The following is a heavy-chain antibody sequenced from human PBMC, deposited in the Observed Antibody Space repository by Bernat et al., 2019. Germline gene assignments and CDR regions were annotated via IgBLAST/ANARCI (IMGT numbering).Heavy chain of an antibody. D-gene: IGHD2-2*01. J-gene: IGHJ4*02. CDR3: AKDQSLSASFPTQFDY. Sequence: EVQLVESGGGLVQPGGSLRLSCAASGFTFSSYGMSWVRQAPGKGLEWVSGISGSGGNTYYADSVKGRFTISRDNSKNTLYLQMSSLRAEDTAVYYCAKDQSLSASFPTQFDYWGQGTLVTVSS. CDR2: ISGSGGNT. CDR1: GFTFSSYG. V-gene: IGHV3-23*04.